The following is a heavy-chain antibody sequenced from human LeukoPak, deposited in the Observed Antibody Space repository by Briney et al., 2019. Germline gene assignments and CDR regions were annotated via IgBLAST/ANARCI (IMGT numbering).Heavy chain of an antibody. CDR1: GYSFSRYG. CDR3: AGTLRRFLEWSYFDY. CDR2: ISPNGDI. V-gene: IGHV1-18*04. J-gene: IGHJ4*02. Sequence: VKVSCKASGYSFSRYGISWVRQVPGQGLEWMGWISPNGDINRAQKFQGRVTMTRDTSTNTAYMEMKSLTSDDTAVYYCAGTLRRFLEWSYFDYWGQGTLVTVSS. D-gene: IGHD3-3*01.